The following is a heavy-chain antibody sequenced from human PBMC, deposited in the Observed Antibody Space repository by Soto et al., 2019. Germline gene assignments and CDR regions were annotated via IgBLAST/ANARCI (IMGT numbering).Heavy chain of an antibody. J-gene: IGHJ4*02. CDR1: GYTFTGYY. Sequence: ASVKVSCKASGYTFTGYYMHWVRQAPGQGLEWMGWINPNSGGTNYAQKFQGRVTMTRDTSMSTAYMELSRLRSDDTAVYYCAREGVGSWSLLDYWAQGTLVTVSS. CDR2: INPNSGGT. D-gene: IGHD1-26*01. CDR3: AREGVGSWSLLDY. V-gene: IGHV1-2*02.